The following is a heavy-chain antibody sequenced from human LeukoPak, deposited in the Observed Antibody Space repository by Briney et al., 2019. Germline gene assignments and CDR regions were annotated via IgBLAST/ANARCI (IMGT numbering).Heavy chain of an antibody. CDR3: ARDQGCSSTSCYLNRRYYYYYGMDV. V-gene: IGHV3-11*01. Sequence: GALRLSCAASGFTFSDYYISWIRQAPGKGLEWVAYISSSGSTIYYANTVKGRFTFSRENAKNSPYLQLNSLRAEDTAVYYCARDQGCSSTSCYLNRRYYYYYGMDVWGQGTTVTVSS. J-gene: IGHJ6*02. CDR1: GFTFSDYY. D-gene: IGHD2-2*01. CDR2: ISSSGSTI.